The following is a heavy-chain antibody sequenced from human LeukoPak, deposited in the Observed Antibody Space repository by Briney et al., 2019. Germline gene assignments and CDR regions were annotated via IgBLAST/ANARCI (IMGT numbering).Heavy chain of an antibody. Sequence: SETLSLTCTVSGVSISSHYWSWIRQPPGRGLEWIGYFYCSGSANCNPSLKSRVTMSVDTSKNQFSLKLSSVTAADTAVYYCARDMWLTSFWGQGTLVTVSS. J-gene: IGHJ4*02. CDR2: FYCSGSA. CDR3: ARDMWLTSF. CDR1: GVSISSHY. V-gene: IGHV4-59*11. D-gene: IGHD3-22*01.